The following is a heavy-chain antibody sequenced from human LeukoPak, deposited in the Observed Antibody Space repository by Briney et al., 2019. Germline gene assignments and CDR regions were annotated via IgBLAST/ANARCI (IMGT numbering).Heavy chain of an antibody. D-gene: IGHD3-9*01. J-gene: IGHJ4*02. CDR2: IYYSGST. CDR1: GGSISSSSYY. CDR3: ARRYYDILTGDPYYFDY. Sequence: SETLSLTCTVSGGSISSSSYYWGWIRQPPGKGLEWIGSIYYSGSTYYNPSLKSRVTISVDTSKNQFSLKLSSVAAADAAVYYCARRYYDILTGDPYYFDYWGQGTLVTVSS. V-gene: IGHV4-39*01.